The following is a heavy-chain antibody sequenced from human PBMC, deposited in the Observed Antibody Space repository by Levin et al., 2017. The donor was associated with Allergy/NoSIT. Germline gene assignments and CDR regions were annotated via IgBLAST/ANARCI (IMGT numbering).Heavy chain of an antibody. CDR1: GFTFGDYA. D-gene: IGHD5-12*01. CDR3: TRGYSGYYDEYFQH. V-gene: IGHV3-49*04. CDR2: IRNKEYGEKT. J-gene: IGHJ1*01. Sequence: GGSLRLSCTVSGFTFGDYAMSWVRQAPGKGLEWVAFIRNKEYGEKTQYAASVQGRFTISRDDSKSIAYLQMNSLTTEDTAVYYCTRGYSGYYDEYFQHWGQGTLVTVSS.